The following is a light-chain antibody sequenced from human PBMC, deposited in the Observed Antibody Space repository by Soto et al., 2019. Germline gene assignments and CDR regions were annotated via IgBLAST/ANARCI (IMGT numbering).Light chain of an antibody. V-gene: IGKV3-20*01. CDR3: QQYGSSPST. CDR1: QSVRSSY. J-gene: IGKJ2*02. Sequence: EIVLTQSPGTLSLSPGERATLSCRASQSVRSSYLAWYQQKPGQAPRLLIYGASSRATGIPDRFSGSGSGTDFPLTISRLEPEDFAVYYCQQYGSSPSTFGQGTKLEIK. CDR2: GAS.